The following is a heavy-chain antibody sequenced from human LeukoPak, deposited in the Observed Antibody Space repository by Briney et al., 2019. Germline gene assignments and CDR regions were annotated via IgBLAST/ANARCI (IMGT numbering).Heavy chain of an antibody. Sequence: GGSLRLSCEVSGFTFSDYYINWIRQAPGKGLEWISYISSTGSSVQYADSVKGRFTLSRDNANNSLYLQMNSLRAEDTAVYYCAELGITMIGGVWGKGTTVTVSS. J-gene: IGHJ6*04. CDR1: GFTFSDYY. CDR3: AELGITMIGGV. D-gene: IGHD3-10*02. CDR2: ISSTGSSV. V-gene: IGHV3-11*01.